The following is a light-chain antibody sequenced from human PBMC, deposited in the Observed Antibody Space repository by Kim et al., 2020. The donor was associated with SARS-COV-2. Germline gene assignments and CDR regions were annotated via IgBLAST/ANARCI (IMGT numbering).Light chain of an antibody. V-gene: IGKV3-15*01. J-gene: IGKJ4*01. Sequence: EIVMTQSPATLSVSPGERATLSCRASQSIGTALAWYQQKPGQAPRLLIYHASIRASGTPARFSGSGSGTEFSLSISSLQSEDFAVYHCQQYDNWPPTTFGGGTKVDIK. CDR1: QSIGTA. CDR3: QQYDNWPPTT. CDR2: HAS.